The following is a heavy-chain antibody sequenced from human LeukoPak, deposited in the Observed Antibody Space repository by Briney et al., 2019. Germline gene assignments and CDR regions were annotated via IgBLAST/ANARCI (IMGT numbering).Heavy chain of an antibody. Sequence: ASVKVSCKASGYTFTSYYMHWVRQAPGQGLEWMGIINPSGGSTSYAQKFQGRVTMTRDTSTSTVYMELSSLRSEDTAVYYCARQKPKMATIDYFDYWGQGTLVTVSP. CDR1: GYTFTSYY. D-gene: IGHD5-12*01. J-gene: IGHJ4*02. CDR2: INPSGGST. CDR3: ARQKPKMATIDYFDY. V-gene: IGHV1-46*01.